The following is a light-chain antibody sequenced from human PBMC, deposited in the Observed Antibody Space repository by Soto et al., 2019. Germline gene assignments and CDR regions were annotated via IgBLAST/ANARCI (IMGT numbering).Light chain of an antibody. CDR2: AAS. Sequence: EVVLTQSPGTLSLSPGERATLSCRASQSVSSSQLTWFQQKPGQAPRLLIYAASSRAAGIPDRFSGSGSGTDFTLTISRLEPEDFAGYYCQKYGSAPFTVGGGTKVDSK. J-gene: IGKJ4*01. V-gene: IGKV3-20*01. CDR3: QKYGSAPFT. CDR1: QSVSSSQ.